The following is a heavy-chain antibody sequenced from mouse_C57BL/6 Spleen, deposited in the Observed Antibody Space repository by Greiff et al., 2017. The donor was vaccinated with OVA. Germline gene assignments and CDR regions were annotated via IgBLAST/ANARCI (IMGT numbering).Heavy chain of an antibody. V-gene: IGHV1-5*01. Sequence: EVQLQQSGTVLVRPGASVKMSCKTSGYTFTSYWMHWVKQRPGQGLEWIGAIYPGNSDTSYNQKFKGKAKLTADTSASTAYLELSSLTYEDSAVDYCKRLTGDAYAMDYWGQGTSVTVSS. CDR2: IYPGNSDT. D-gene: IGHD4-1*01. J-gene: IGHJ4*01. CDR3: KRLTGDAYAMDY. CDR1: GYTFTSYW.